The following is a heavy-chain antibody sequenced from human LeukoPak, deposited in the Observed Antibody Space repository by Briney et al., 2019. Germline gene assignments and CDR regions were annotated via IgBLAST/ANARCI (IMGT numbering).Heavy chain of an antibody. V-gene: IGHV4-59*01. CDR1: GGSISSYY. J-gene: IGHJ5*02. CDR3: ARMSPPTHSGYDSEAWFDP. Sequence: SETLSLTRTVSGGSISSYYWSWIRQPPGKGLEWIGYIYYSGSTNYNPSLKSRVTISVDTSKNQFSLKLSSVTAADTAVYYCARMSPPTHSGYDSEAWFDPWGQGTLVTVSS. CDR2: IYYSGST. D-gene: IGHD5-12*01.